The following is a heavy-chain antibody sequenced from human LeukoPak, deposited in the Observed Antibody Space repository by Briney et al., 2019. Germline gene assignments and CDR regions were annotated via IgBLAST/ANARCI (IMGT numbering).Heavy chain of an antibody. CDR3: VKDRTGTYTLDY. J-gene: IGHJ4*02. D-gene: IGHD3-10*01. Sequence: GGSLRLSCAATGFTFSNYAIHWGRQAPGKGLEWVAFISDDGSRQHYADSVKGRFTISRDNSKNTLNLQMNSLRAEDTAVYYCVKDRTGTYTLDYWGQGTLVTVSS. V-gene: IGHV3-30-3*01. CDR1: GFTFSNYA. CDR2: ISDDGSRQ.